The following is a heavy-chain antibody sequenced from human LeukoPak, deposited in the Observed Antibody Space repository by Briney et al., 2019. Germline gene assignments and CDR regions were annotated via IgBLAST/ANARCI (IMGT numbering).Heavy chain of an antibody. CDR3: AKDIRGQWLGVGFDY. Sequence: GGSLRLSCAASGFTFDDYAMHWVRQAPGKGLEWVSGISWNSGSIGYADSVKGRFTISRDNAKNSLYLQMNSLRAEDTALYYCAKDIRGQWLGVGFDYWGQGTLVTVSS. V-gene: IGHV3-9*01. D-gene: IGHD6-19*01. CDR1: GFTFDDYA. J-gene: IGHJ4*02. CDR2: ISWNSGSI.